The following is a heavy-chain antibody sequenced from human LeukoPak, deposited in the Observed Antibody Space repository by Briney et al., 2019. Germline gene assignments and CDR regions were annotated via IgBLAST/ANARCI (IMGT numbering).Heavy chain of an antibody. V-gene: IGHV3-30*04. Sequence: PGGSLRLSCAASGFTFSSYAMHWVRQAPGKGLEWVAVISYDGSNKYYADSVKGRFTISRDNSKNTLYLQMNSLRAEDTAVYYCARDDNSDYGDYVLDYWGQGTLVTVSS. D-gene: IGHD4-17*01. CDR3: ARDDNSDYGDYVLDY. CDR1: GFTFSSYA. CDR2: ISYDGSNK. J-gene: IGHJ4*02.